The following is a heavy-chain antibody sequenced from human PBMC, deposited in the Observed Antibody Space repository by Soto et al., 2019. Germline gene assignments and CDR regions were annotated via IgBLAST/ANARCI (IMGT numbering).Heavy chain of an antibody. Sequence: QVQLVQSGAEVQKPGSSVKVSCKASGGTFTTYPINWVRQAPGQGLEWMGGIIPMFGTTNYAQKFQGRVTITVDESTSTAYMELSSLRSEDTAMYYCARQFTDGDYQYWGQGTLVTVSS. CDR1: GGTFTTYP. V-gene: IGHV1-69*01. D-gene: IGHD4-17*01. CDR2: IIPMFGTT. CDR3: ARQFTDGDYQY. J-gene: IGHJ4*02.